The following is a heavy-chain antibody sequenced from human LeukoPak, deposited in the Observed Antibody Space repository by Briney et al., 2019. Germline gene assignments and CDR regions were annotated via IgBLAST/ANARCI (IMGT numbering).Heavy chain of an antibody. V-gene: IGHV3-30*03. CDR3: ARGDYDYVWGSYRYYYYMDV. CDR2: ISYDGTNK. Sequence: GGSLRLSCAASGFTFSSYGMHWVRQAPGKGLEWVAVISYDGTNKYYRDSVKGRFTISRDNSKNTLYLQMNSLRAEDTAVYYCARGDYDYVWGSYRYYYYMDVWGKGTTVTVSS. D-gene: IGHD3-16*02. CDR1: GFTFSSYG. J-gene: IGHJ6*03.